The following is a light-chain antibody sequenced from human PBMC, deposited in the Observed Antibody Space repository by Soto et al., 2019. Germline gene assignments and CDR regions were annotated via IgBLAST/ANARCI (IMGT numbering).Light chain of an antibody. CDR3: SSYAGSNNYV. J-gene: IGLJ1*01. CDR1: SSDVGGYNS. CDR2: EVT. Sequence: QSALTQPPSASGSPGQSVTISCTGTSSDVGGYNSVSWYQHHPGEAPKLMIYEVTKRPSGVPDRSSGSKSANTASLTVSGLHADDEADYYCSSYAGSNNYVFGTGTKLTVL. V-gene: IGLV2-8*01.